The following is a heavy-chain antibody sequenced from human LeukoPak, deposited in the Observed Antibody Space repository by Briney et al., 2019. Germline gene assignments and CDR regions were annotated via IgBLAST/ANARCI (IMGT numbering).Heavy chain of an antibody. J-gene: IGHJ5*02. CDR1: GGSISSYY. CDR2: IYTSGST. Sequence: SETLSLTCTVSGGSISSYYWSWIRQPAGKGLEWIGRIYTSGSTNYNPSLKSRVTMSVDTSKNQFSLKLSSVTAADAAVYYCARDLPTFDYDFWSGYHNWFDPWGQGTLVTVSS. V-gene: IGHV4-4*07. D-gene: IGHD3-3*01. CDR3: ARDLPTFDYDFWSGYHNWFDP.